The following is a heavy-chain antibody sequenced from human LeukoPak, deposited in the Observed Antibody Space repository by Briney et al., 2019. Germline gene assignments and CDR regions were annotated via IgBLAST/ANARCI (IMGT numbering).Heavy chain of an antibody. CDR1: GGSISSSSYY. D-gene: IGHD4-17*01. CDR3: ARYGADYGDYVSENYYYYYYMDV. J-gene: IGHJ6*03. CDR2: IYYSGRT. Sequence: SETLSLTCTVSGGSISSSSYYWGWIRQPPGKGLEWIGSIYYSGRTYYNPSLKSRVTISVDTSKNQFSLKLSSVTAADTAVYYCARYGADYGDYVSENYYYYYYMDVWGKGTTVTVSS. V-gene: IGHV4-39*01.